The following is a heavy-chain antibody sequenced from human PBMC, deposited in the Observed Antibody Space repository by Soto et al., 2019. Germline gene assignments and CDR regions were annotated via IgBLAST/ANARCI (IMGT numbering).Heavy chain of an antibody. CDR3: ARDRVSTMTVRGVTYYYYYGMDV. V-gene: IGHV4-39*07. D-gene: IGHD3-10*01. CDR1: GGSISSSSYY. J-gene: IGHJ6*02. Sequence: SETLSLTCTVSGGSISSSSYYWGWIRQPPGKGLEWIGSIYYSGSTYYNPSLKSRVTISVDTSKNQFSLKLSSVTAADTAVYYCARDRVSTMTVRGVTYYYYYGMDVWGQGTTVT. CDR2: IYYSGST.